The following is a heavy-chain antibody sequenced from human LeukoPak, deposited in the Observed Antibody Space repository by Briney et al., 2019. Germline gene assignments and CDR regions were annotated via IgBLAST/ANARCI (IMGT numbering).Heavy chain of an antibody. CDR1: GFTFSSYG. CDR2: ISYDGSNK. CDR3: AKDRVAVGGMDV. D-gene: IGHD3-10*01. J-gene: IGHJ6*04. Sequence: PGGSLRLSCAASGFTFSSYGMHWVRQAPGKGLEWVAVISYDGSNKYYADSVKGRFTISRDNSKNTLYLQMNSLRAEDTAVYYCAKDRVAVGGMDVWGKGATVTVSS. V-gene: IGHV3-30*18.